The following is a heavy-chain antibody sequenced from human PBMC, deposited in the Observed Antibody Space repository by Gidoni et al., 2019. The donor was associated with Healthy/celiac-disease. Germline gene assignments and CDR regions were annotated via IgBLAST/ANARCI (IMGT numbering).Heavy chain of an antibody. CDR1: GFTFSSYG. CDR3: VVVAATDWFDP. D-gene: IGHD2-15*01. V-gene: IGHV3-30*03. J-gene: IGHJ5*02. CDR2: ISYDGSNK. Sequence: QVQLVASGGGVVQPGRSLRLSCAASGFTFSSYGMHWVRQAPGKGLEWVAVISYDGSNKYYADSVKGRFTISRDNSKNTLYLQMNSLRAEDTAAYYCVVVAATDWFDPWGQGTLVTVSS.